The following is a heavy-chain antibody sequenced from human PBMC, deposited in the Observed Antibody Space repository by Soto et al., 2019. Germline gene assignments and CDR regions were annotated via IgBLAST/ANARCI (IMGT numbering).Heavy chain of an antibody. J-gene: IGHJ6*02. CDR2: ISSSGSDI. D-gene: IGHD2-15*01. Sequence: GESLKISCAASGFTFSSYFMNWVRQAPGKGLEWVSSISSSGSDIYYADSMKGRFTISRDNAKNSLYLQMNSLRVEDTAVYYCARQVVAGGRGYYYGMDVWGRGTTVTVSS. CDR1: GFTFSSYF. CDR3: ARQVVAGGRGYYYGMDV. V-gene: IGHV3-21*01.